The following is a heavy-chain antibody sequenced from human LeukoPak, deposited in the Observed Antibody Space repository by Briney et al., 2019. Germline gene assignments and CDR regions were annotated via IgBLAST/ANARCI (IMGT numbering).Heavy chain of an antibody. CDR1: GYTFTNYG. CDR2: ISAYNGNT. D-gene: IGHD6-19*01. CDR3: ARSVAVAGTSLVYFDY. V-gene: IGHV1-18*01. J-gene: IGHJ4*02. Sequence: ASVKVSYKASGYTFTNYGISWVRQAPGQGLEWMRWISAYNGNTNYARKLQGRVTVTTDTSTSTAYMELRSLRSDDTAVYYCARSVAVAGTSLVYFDYWGQGTLVTVSS.